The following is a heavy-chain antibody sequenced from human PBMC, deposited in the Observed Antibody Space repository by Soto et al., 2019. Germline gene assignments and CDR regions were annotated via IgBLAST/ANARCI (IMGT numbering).Heavy chain of an antibody. CDR1: GFTFDDYA. CDR3: AKDYYHGSGSYYPTFDY. J-gene: IGHJ4*02. Sequence: EVQLVESGGGLVQPGRSLRLSCAASGFTFDDYAMHWVRQAPGKGLEWVSGISWNSGSIGYADSVKGRFTISRDNAKNSLYLQMNSLRVEDTSLYYCAKDYYHGSGSYYPTFDYWGQGTLVTVSS. D-gene: IGHD3-10*01. V-gene: IGHV3-9*01. CDR2: ISWNSGSI.